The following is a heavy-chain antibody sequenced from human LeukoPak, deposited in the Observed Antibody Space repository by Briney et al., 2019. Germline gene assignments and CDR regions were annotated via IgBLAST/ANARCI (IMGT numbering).Heavy chain of an antibody. D-gene: IGHD3-3*01. CDR1: GYTFTSYD. J-gene: IGHJ3*02. CDR2: MNPNSGNT. CDR3: ARLITIFGVAYAFDI. V-gene: IGHV1-8*03. Sequence: ASVKVSCKASGYTFTSYDINWVRQATGQGLEWMGWMNPNSGNTGYAQKFQGRATITRNTSISTAYMELSSLRSEDTAVYYCARLITIFGVAYAFDIWGQGTMVTVSS.